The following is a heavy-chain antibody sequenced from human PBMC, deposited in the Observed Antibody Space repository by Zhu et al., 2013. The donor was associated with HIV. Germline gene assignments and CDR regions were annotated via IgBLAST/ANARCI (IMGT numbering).Heavy chain of an antibody. Sequence: QVQLQQWGAGLLKPSETLSLTCAVYGGSFSGYYWSWIRQPPGKGLEWIGEINHSGSTNYNPSLKSRVTISVDTSKNQFSLKLSSVTAADTAVYYCARGAPRRIAVATGRFDYWGQGTLVTVSS. D-gene: IGHD6-19*01. J-gene: IGHJ4*02. CDR2: INHSGST. CDR3: ARGAPRRIAVATGRFDY. CDR1: GGSFSGYY. V-gene: IGHV4-34*01.